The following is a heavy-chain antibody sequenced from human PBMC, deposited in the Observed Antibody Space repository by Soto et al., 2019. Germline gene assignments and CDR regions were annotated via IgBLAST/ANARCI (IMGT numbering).Heavy chain of an antibody. D-gene: IGHD4-17*01. J-gene: IGHJ5*02. CDR3: VRYGDSSYYVS. CDR2: MDMASSGGDT. CDR1: GFTFSNYV. V-gene: IGHV3-23*01. Sequence: PGGSLRLSCAASGFTFSNYVMTWVRQPPGKGLEWVSAMDMASSGGDTYYADSVKGRFTISRDDSRKKLYLQMNGLRAEDTALYYCVRYGDSSYYVSWGQGTLVTVSS.